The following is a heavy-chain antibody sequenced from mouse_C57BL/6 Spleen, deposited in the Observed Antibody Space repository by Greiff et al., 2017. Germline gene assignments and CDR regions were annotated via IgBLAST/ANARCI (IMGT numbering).Heavy chain of an antibody. CDR1: GYTFTSYW. J-gene: IGHJ2*01. V-gene: IGHV1-64*01. CDR2: IHPNSGST. D-gene: IGHD1-1*01. CDR3: AREGGSSLDY. Sequence: QVQLKQPGAELVKPGASVKLSCKASGYTFTSYWMHWVKQRPGQGLEWIGMIHPNSGSTNYNEKFKSKATLTVDKSSSTAYMQLSSLTSEDSAVYYCAREGGSSLDYWGQGTTLTVSS.